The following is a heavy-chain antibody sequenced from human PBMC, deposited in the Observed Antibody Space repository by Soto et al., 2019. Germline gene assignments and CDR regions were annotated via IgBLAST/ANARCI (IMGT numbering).Heavy chain of an antibody. V-gene: IGHV1-18*03. Sequence: ASVRTAFRTSGYTFTTYGIKWVRQAPGQGLEWMGWISGYNGNTKYAQKFQGRVTMTTDTSTNTAYMEVRSLRSDDMAVYYCARSGDLPYYYYGMDVWGQGTTVTVSS. D-gene: IGHD4-17*01. CDR1: GYTFTTYG. CDR2: ISGYNGNT. J-gene: IGHJ6*02. CDR3: ARSGDLPYYYYGMDV.